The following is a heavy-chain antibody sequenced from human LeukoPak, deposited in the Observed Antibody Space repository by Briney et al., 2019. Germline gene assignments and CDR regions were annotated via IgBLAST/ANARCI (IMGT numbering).Heavy chain of an antibody. V-gene: IGHV4-30-4*01. CDR3: ARDNSGYGAFDY. Sequence: SQTLSLTCTVSGGSIGSGDYYWSWIRQPPGKGLEWIGYIYYSGSTYYNPSLESRVTLSVDTSKSQFSLKLSSVTAADTAVYYCARDNSGYGAFDYWGQGTLVTVSS. CDR1: GGSIGSGDYY. CDR2: IYYSGST. J-gene: IGHJ4*02. D-gene: IGHD5-12*01.